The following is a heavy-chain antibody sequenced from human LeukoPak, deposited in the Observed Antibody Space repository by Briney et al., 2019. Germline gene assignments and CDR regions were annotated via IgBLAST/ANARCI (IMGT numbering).Heavy chain of an antibody. J-gene: IGHJ6*02. D-gene: IGHD6-13*01. CDR1: GFTFSDYY. Sequence: GGSLRLSCAASGFTFSDYYMSWIRQAPGKGLERVSYISSSGSTIYYADSVKGRFTISRDNAKNSLYLQMNSLRAEDTAVYYCARYRERAAGLHYYYYGMDVWGQGTTVTVSS. CDR3: ARYRERAAGLHYYYYGMDV. CDR2: ISSSGSTI. V-gene: IGHV3-11*01.